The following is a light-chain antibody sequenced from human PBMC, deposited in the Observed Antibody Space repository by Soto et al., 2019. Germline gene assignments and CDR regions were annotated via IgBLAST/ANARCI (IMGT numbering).Light chain of an antibody. CDR3: QQYNSYPWT. J-gene: IGKJ1*01. CDR1: QTISSW. V-gene: IGKV1-5*03. CDR2: KAS. Sequence: DIQMTQSPSSLSASVGDRVTITCRASQTISSWLAWYQQKPGEAPELLIYKASSLQRGVPSRFSGSGSGTEFTLTISGLQPDDFATYYCQQYNSYPWTFGLGTKVEIK.